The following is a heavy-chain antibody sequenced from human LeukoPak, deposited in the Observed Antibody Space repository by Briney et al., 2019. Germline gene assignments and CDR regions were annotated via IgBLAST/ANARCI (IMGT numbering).Heavy chain of an antibody. CDR1: GFRFSDFT. Sequence: PGGSLRLSCAAFGFRFSDFTMTWVRQPPGKGPEWVSAIGGRGGSTYYADSLGGRFTISRDNSKDMVYLQMNSLKVEDTATYYCGKEGGAWGQGTKVTVSS. V-gene: IGHV3-23*01. J-gene: IGHJ5*02. CDR2: IGGRGGST. D-gene: IGHD3-16*01. CDR3: GKEGGA.